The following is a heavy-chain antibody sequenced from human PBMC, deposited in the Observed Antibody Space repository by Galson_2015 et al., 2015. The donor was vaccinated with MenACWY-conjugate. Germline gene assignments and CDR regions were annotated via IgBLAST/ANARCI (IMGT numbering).Heavy chain of an antibody. Sequence: SLRLSCAASGSTFSSAWMHWVRQAPGKGLEWVGRIKNKAAGGTTDYAAPVKGRFTISRNDPEKTLYLQISSLKIEDTAVYYCTADVSGYSAYSVADYWGQGTLVTVSS. D-gene: IGHD4-11*01. CDR3: TADVSGYSAYSVADY. V-gene: IGHV3-15*07. J-gene: IGHJ4*02. CDR2: IKNKAAGGTT. CDR1: GSTFSSAW.